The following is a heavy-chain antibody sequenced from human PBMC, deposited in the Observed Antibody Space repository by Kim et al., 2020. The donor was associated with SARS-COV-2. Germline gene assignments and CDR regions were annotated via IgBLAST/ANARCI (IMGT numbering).Heavy chain of an antibody. CDR1: GYSFTSYW. CDR3: ARHLLEHGGEPILSYYYYYGMDV. Sequence: GESLKISCKGSGYSFTSYWIGWVRQMPGKGLEWMGIIYPGDSDTRYSPSFQGQVTISADKSISTAYLQWSSLKASDTAMYYCARHLLEHGGEPILSYYYYYGMDVWGQGTTVTVSS. D-gene: IGHD2-21*01. CDR2: IYPGDSDT. J-gene: IGHJ6*02. V-gene: IGHV5-51*01.